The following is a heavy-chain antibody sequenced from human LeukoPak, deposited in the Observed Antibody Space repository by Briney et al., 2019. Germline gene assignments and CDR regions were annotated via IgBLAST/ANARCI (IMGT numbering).Heavy chain of an antibody. CDR1: AFTFHKHL. CDR2: VDSDGGRI. J-gene: IGHJ5*02. V-gene: IGHV3-74*01. CDR3: ARGSPAYCSGGTCYVDL. Sequence: GGSLTQTRAACAFTFHKHLLHWVRQAPGRGLVWVSRVDSDGGRITYADSVKGRFTISRDHARNTLYLQMRSLRAEDTAVYYCARGSPAYCSGGTCYVDLWDEGRSVTVSS. D-gene: IGHD2-15*01.